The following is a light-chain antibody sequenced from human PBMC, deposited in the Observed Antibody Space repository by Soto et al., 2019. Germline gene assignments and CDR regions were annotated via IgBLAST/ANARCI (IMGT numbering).Light chain of an antibody. CDR3: QQHGISHIT. J-gene: IGKJ5*01. CDR2: GAS. V-gene: IGKV3-20*01. CDR1: QSVSSY. Sequence: EIVMTQSPATLSVSPGERATLSCRASQSVSSYLAWYQQKPGQAPRLLIYGASSRATGIPDRFSGSGSGTDFTLTISRLEPEDFAVYYCQQHGISHITFGQGTRLEIK.